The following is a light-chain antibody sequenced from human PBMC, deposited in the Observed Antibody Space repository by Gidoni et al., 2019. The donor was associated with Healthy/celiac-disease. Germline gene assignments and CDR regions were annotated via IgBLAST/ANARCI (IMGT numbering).Light chain of an antibody. CDR1: SSDVGGYNY. CDR3: SSYTSSSTVV. V-gene: IGLV2-14*03. Sequence: QSARTQPASVSGSPGPSITISCTGTSSDVGGYNYVSWYQQHPGKAPKLMIYDVSNRHSGVSNRFSGSKSGNTSSLTISGLQAEDEADYYCSSYTSSSTVVFGGGTKLTVL. J-gene: IGLJ2*01. CDR2: DVS.